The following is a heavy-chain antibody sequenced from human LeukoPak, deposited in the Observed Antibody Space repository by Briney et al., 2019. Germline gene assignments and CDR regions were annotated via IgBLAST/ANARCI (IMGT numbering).Heavy chain of an antibody. Sequence: SETLSLTCAVYGGSFSGYYWSWIRQPPGKGLEWIGEINHSGSTNYNPSLKSRVTISLDTSKNQFSLKLSSVTAADTAVYYCANSIDFDFGDYYFDYWGQGTLVTVSS. CDR1: GGSFSGYY. CDR3: ANSIDFDFGDYYFDY. D-gene: IGHD4-17*01. V-gene: IGHV4-34*01. J-gene: IGHJ4*02. CDR2: INHSGST.